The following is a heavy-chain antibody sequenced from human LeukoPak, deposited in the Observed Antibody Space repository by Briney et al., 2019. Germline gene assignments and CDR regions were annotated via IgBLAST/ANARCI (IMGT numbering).Heavy chain of an antibody. CDR3: AKDYHYDILAGYFDS. D-gene: IGHD3-9*01. Sequence: PGGSLRLSCAASGFTFSAYAMQWVRQAPGQGLEWVAMIRYDGSDKYYPDSVKDRFTISRDNSKNTLYLQMNSLRPEDTAIYYCAKDYHYDILAGYFDSWGQGTLVTVSS. CDR1: GFTFSAYA. CDR2: IRYDGSDK. V-gene: IGHV3-30*02. J-gene: IGHJ4*02.